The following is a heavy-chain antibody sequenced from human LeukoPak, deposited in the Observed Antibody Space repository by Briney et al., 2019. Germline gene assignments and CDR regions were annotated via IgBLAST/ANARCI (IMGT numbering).Heavy chain of an antibody. V-gene: IGHV4-59*01. Sequence: SETLSLTCTVSGGSISGYYWSWIRQPPGKGLEWIGYIYYSGSTNYNPSLKSRVTISVDTSKNQFSLKLSSVTAADTAVYYCASLFSDAFDIWGQGTMVTVSS. CDR3: ASLFSDAFDI. J-gene: IGHJ3*02. CDR2: IYYSGST. CDR1: GGSISGYY. D-gene: IGHD3-9*01.